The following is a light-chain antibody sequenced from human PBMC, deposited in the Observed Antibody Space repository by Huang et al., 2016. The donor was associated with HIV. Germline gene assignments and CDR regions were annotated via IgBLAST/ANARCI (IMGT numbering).Light chain of an antibody. CDR3: QESYSSPPT. CDR1: QSISSY. CDR2: AAS. Sequence: DIQMTQSPSSLSASVGDSVTISCRASQSISSYLNWYQQKPGTGPKLLIDAASSLQSGVSSRFSCSGSGTDFTLTSSSLQPEDFATYYCQESYSSPPTFGQGTKLE. V-gene: IGKV1-39*01. J-gene: IGKJ2*01.